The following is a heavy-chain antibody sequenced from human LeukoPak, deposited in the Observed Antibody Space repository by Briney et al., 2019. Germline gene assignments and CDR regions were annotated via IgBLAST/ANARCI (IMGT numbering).Heavy chain of an antibody. CDR1: GYTFTGYY. CDR3: ARAGDTPFDY. Sequence: ASVKASCKASGYTFTGYYMHWVRQAPGQGLEWMGWINPDSGGTNYAQNFQGWVTMTRDTSISTAYMELSRLRSDDTAVYYCARAGDTPFDYWGQGTLVTVSS. J-gene: IGHJ4*02. D-gene: IGHD2-21*01. V-gene: IGHV1-2*04. CDR2: INPDSGGT.